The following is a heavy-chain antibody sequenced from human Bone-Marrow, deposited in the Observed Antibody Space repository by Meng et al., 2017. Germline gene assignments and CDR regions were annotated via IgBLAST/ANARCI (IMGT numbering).Heavy chain of an antibody. J-gene: IGHJ4*02. CDR3: ARDRGGYGDISY. CDR1: NDSIRSGDYY. CDR2: IYYSGTT. V-gene: IGHV4-30-4*01. D-gene: IGHD4-17*01. Sequence: QVQLQESGPGLVKPSQTLSPTCTVSNDSIRSGDYYWSWIRQPPGKGLEWIGFIYYSGTTYYNPSLKSRVTISVDTSKNQFSLNLSSVTAADTAVYYCARDRGGYGDISYWGQGTLVTVSS.